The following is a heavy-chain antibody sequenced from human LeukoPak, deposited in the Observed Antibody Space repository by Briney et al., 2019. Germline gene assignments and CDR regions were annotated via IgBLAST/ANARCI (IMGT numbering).Heavy chain of an antibody. CDR1: GFTFSSYW. J-gene: IGHJ4*02. CDR3: ASDTVETYYFDY. CDR2: ISYDGSNK. V-gene: IGHV3-30-3*01. Sequence: GGSLRLSCAASGFTFSSYWMSWVRQAPGKGLEWVAVISYDGSNKYYADSVKGRFTISRDNSKNTLYLQMNSLRAEDTAVYYCASDTVETYYFDYWGQGTLVTVSS. D-gene: IGHD4-23*01.